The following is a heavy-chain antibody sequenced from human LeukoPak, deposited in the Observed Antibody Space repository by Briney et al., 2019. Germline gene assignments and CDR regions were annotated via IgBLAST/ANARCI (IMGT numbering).Heavy chain of an antibody. CDR3: ATLVGATAADY. J-gene: IGHJ4*02. V-gene: IGHV4-4*03. CDR2: IYHSGST. D-gene: IGHD1-26*01. CDR1: GGSISSSNW. Sequence: PPGTLSLTCAVSGGSISSSNWWSWVRQPPGKGLEWIGEIYHSGSTNYNPSLESRVTISVDKSKNQFSLKLSSVTAADTAVYYCATLVGATAADYWGQGTLVTVSS.